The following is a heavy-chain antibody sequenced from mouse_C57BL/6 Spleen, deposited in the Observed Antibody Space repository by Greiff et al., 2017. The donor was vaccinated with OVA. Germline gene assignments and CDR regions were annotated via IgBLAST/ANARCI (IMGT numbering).Heavy chain of an antibody. V-gene: IGHV8-8*01. Sequence: QVTLKVSGPGILQPSQTLSLTCSFSGFSLSTFGMGVGWIRQPSGKGLEWLAHIWWDDDKYYNPALKSRLTISKDTSKNQVFLKIANVDTADTATYYCARPYYYGSSHAWYFDVWGTGTTVTVSS. D-gene: IGHD1-1*01. CDR1: GFSLSTFGMG. CDR3: ARPYYYGSSHAWYFDV. J-gene: IGHJ1*03. CDR2: IWWDDDK.